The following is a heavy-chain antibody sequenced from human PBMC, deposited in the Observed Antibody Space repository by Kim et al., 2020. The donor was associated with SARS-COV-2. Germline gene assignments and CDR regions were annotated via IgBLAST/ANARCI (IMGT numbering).Heavy chain of an antibody. CDR2: INPSGGST. CDR1: GYTFTSYY. J-gene: IGHJ4*02. V-gene: IGHV1-46*01. D-gene: IGHD3-10*01. CDR3: ARDSVLLWFGEKSHFDY. Sequence: ASVKVSCKASGYTFTSYYMHWVRQAPGQGLEWMGIINPSGGSTSYAQKFQGRVTMTRDTSTSTVYMELSSLRSEDTAVYYCARDSVLLWFGEKSHFDYWGQGTLVTVSS.